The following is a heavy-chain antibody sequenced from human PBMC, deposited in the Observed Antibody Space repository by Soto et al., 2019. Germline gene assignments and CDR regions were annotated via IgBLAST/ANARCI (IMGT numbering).Heavy chain of an antibody. CDR3: ARDKSADSSGYLYYFDY. CDR1: GGTFSSDA. Sequence: VKVSCKPSGGTFSSDAITWVRQAPGQGLEWMGGIIPLFGTINYAQKFQGRVTITADKSTTTAYMELISLRSDDTAVYYCARDKSADSSGYLYYFDYWGQGTLVTVSS. D-gene: IGHD3-22*01. CDR2: IIPLFGTI. J-gene: IGHJ4*02. V-gene: IGHV1-69*13.